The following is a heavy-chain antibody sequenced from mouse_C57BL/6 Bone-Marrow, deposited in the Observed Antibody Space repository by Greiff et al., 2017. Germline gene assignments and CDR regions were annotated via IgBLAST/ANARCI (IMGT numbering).Heavy chain of an antibody. CDR1: GFTFSSYA. V-gene: IGHV5-4*01. J-gene: IGHJ2*01. CDR3: AREGGLAY. Sequence: EVQLQQSGGGLVKPGGSLKLSCAASGFTFSSYAMSWVRQTPEKRLEWVATISDGGSYTYYPDNVKGRFTISRDNAKNNLYLQMSHLKSEDTAMYYCAREGGLAYWGQGTTLTVSS. CDR2: ISDGGSYT. D-gene: IGHD3-3*01.